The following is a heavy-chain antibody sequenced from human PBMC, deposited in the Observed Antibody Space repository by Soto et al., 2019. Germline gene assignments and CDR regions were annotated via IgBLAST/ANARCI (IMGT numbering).Heavy chain of an antibody. CDR1: GFSFSEYS. CDR2: ISGDTATT. CDR3: AKPLQQWLLQGSGVDV. Sequence: GGSLRLSCAASGFSFSEYSMTWVRQAPGKGLQWVSAISGDTATTHYADSVKGRFTISRDNSRDTLYLQMNSLRVEDTAIYYCAKPLQQWLLQGSGVDVWGQGTTATVSS. D-gene: IGHD6-19*01. V-gene: IGHV3-23*01. J-gene: IGHJ6*02.